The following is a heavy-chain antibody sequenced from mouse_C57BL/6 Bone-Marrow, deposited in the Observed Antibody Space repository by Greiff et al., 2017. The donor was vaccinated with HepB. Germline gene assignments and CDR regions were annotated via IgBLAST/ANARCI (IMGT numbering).Heavy chain of an antibody. V-gene: IGHV5-9-1*02. CDR3: TRDGPVRYRYFDV. D-gene: IGHD1-1*01. CDR2: ISSGGDYI. Sequence: DVHLVESGEVLVKPGGSLKLSCAASGFTFSSYAMSWVRQTPEKRLEWVAYISSGGDYIYYADTVKGRFTISRDTARNTLYLQLSSLKSEDTAMYYWTRDGPVRYRYFDVWGTGTTVTVSS. CDR1: GFTFSSYA. J-gene: IGHJ1*03.